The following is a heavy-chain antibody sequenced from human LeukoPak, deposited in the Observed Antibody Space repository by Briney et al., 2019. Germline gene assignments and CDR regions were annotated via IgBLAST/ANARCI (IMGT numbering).Heavy chain of an antibody. CDR1: GGSFSGYY. V-gene: IGHV4-31*11. CDR3: ARGDDYLDY. Sequence: SETLSLTCAVYGGSFSGYYWSWIRQHPGKGLEWIGYIYYSGSTYYNPSLKSRVTISVDTSKNQFSLKLSSVTAADPAVYYCARGDDYLDYWGQGTLVTVSS. J-gene: IGHJ4*02. CDR2: IYYSGST.